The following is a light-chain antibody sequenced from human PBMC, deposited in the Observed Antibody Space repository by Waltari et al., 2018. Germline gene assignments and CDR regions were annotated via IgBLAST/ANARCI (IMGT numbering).Light chain of an antibody. Sequence: SYILTQPPSVSVAPGQTARISCGESDFETKLFHWYQQKPGQAPKLVVYDDTARPSGVPERFSGSTSGYTATLTISRVEAGDEADYFCQVWDSNGDHVVFGGGTKLTVL. CDR1: DFETKL. V-gene: IGLV3-21*02. J-gene: IGLJ2*01. CDR2: DDT. CDR3: QVWDSNGDHVV.